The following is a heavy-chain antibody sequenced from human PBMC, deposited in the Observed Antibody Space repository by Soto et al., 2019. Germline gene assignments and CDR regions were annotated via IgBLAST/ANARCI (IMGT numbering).Heavy chain of an antibody. V-gene: IGHV3-33*01. CDR3: ARDQGRRRLPYYYYGMDV. D-gene: IGHD6-25*01. Sequence: GGSLRLSCAASGFTFRSHAMHWVRQAPGRGPDWVATIWYDGIADYYADSVKGRFTISRDNSENTLYLQMNSLRAEDTAVYYCARDQGRRRLPYYYYGMDVWGLGTMVTVSS. J-gene: IGHJ6*02. CDR1: GFTFRSHA. CDR2: IWYDGIAD.